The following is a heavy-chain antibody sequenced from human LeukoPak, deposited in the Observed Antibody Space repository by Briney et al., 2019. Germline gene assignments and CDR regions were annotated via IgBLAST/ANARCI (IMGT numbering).Heavy chain of an antibody. CDR3: ARETPLRYFDP. Sequence: SETLSLTCSVSGGSISCGGYSWNWIRQPPGKGLEWIGYIHSSGPAYYNPSLKSRVTISLDRSKNQFSLNLTSVTAADTAVYYCARETPLRYFDPWGQGTLVTVS. J-gene: IGHJ5*02. V-gene: IGHV4-30-2*01. CDR2: IHSSGPA. CDR1: GGSISCGGYS. D-gene: IGHD3-9*01.